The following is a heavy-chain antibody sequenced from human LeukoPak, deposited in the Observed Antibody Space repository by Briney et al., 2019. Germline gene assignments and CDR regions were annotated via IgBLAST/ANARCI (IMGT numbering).Heavy chain of an antibody. CDR3: AGRKYSYGFYYFDY. J-gene: IGHJ4*02. V-gene: IGHV3-23*01. CDR2: ISGSGGST. D-gene: IGHD5-18*01. CDR1: GFTFSSYA. Sequence: PGGSLRLSCAASGFTFSSYAMSWVRQAPGKGLEWVSAISGSGGSTYYADSVKGRFTISRDNSKNTLHLQMNSLRAEDTAVYYCAGRKYSYGFYYFDYWGQGTLVTVSS.